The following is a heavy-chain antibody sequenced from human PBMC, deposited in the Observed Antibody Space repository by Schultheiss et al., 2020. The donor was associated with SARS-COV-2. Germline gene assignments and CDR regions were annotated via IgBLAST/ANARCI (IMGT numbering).Heavy chain of an antibody. Sequence: SETLSLTCAVSGYSISSGYYWGWIRQPPGKGLEWIGSIYHSGSTNYNPSLKSRVTISVDTSKNQFSLKLSSVTAEDTAVYYCAKEDEGFDYWGQGTLVTVSS. CDR1: GYSISSGYY. CDR2: IYHSGST. V-gene: IGHV4-38-2*02. CDR3: AKEDEGFDY. J-gene: IGHJ4*02.